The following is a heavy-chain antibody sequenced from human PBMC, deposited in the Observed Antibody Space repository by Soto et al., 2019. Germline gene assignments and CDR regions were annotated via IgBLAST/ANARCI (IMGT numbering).Heavy chain of an antibody. D-gene: IGHD1-26*01. CDR2: ISYDGSNK. V-gene: IGHV3-30*03. J-gene: IGHJ4*02. CDR3: ARSPYSVSYLAYFAY. Sequence: QVQLVESGGGVVQPGRSLRLSCAASGFTFSSYGMHWVRQAPGKGLEWVAVISYDGSNKYYADSVKGRFTISRDNSTNTLYLQMTSLRAEDTAVYYCARSPYSVSYLAYFAYWGQGTVVTVSS. CDR1: GFTFSSYG.